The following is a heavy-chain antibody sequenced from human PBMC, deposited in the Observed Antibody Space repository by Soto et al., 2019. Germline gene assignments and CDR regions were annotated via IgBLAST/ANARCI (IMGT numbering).Heavy chain of an antibody. J-gene: IGHJ6*02. Sequence: HSQTLSLTCAISGDSFSSDSAAWNWIRQSPSRGLEWLGRTYYRSEWYNDYAVSMKSRIVITPDTSKNQFSLQLNSVTPEDTAVYFCARDYYYGMDVWGQGATVTVSS. CDR2: TYYRSEWYN. CDR1: GDSFSSDSAA. CDR3: ARDYYYGMDV. V-gene: IGHV6-1*01.